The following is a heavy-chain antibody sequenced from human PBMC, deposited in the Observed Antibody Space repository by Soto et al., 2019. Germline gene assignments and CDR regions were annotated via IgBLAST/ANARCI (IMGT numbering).Heavy chain of an antibody. J-gene: IGHJ5*02. D-gene: IGHD3-10*01. V-gene: IGHV1-2*02. Sequence: QVQLVQSGAEVKKPGASVKVSCKASGYTFTGYYMHWVRQAPGQGLEWMGWINPNSGGTNYAQKFQGRVTMTRDTSISTACMELSRLRSDDTAVYYCARGSSGYGSGSYNWFDPWGQGTLVTVSS. CDR3: ARGSSGYGSGSYNWFDP. CDR2: INPNSGGT. CDR1: GYTFTGYY.